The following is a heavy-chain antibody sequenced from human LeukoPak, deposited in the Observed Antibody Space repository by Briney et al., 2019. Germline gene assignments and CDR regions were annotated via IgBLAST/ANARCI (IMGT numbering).Heavy chain of an antibody. J-gene: IGHJ6*03. CDR3: ARSGSCYYMDV. V-gene: IGHV3-53*01. Sequence: GGSLRLSCAASGFTLSTYAMNWVRQAPGKGLEWVSVIYSGGSTYYADSVKGRFTISRDNSKNTLCLQMNSLRAEDTAVYYCARSGSCYYMDVWGKGTTVTVSS. CDR1: GFTLSTYA. CDR2: IYSGGST.